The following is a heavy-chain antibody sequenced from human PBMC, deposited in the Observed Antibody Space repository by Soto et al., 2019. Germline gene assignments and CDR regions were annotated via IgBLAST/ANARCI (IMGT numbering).Heavy chain of an antibody. V-gene: IGHV1-69*06. D-gene: IGHD3-22*01. J-gene: IGHJ6*02. CDR1: GGTFSSYA. CDR2: IIPIFGTA. CDR3: ARNVIGSARQPYYYYYGMDV. Sequence: GASVKVSCKASGGTFSSYAISWVRQAPGQGLEWMGGIIPIFGTANYAQKFQGRVTSTADKSTSTAYMELSSLRSEDTAVYYCARNVIGSARQPYYYYYGMDVWGQGTTVTVSS.